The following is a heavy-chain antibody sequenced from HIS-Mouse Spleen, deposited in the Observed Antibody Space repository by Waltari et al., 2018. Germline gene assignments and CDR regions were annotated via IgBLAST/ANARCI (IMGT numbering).Heavy chain of an antibody. CDR1: GFTFRSYW. CDR2: MKSEGSSK. CDR3: ARAIGGYSGPGIG. V-gene: IGHV3-74*01. D-gene: IGHD5-12*01. J-gene: IGHJ4*02. Sequence: EVQLVESGGGLVQPGGSLRLSCAASGFTFRSYWMHWVRQAPVRGLVGGSRMKSEGSSKSYADSVKGRFTISRDNAKNTLYLQMNSLRAEDTAVYYCARAIGGYSGPGIGWGQGTLVTVSS.